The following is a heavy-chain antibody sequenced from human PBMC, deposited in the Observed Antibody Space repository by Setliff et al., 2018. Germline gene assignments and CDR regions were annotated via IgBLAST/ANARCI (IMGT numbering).Heavy chain of an antibody. V-gene: IGHV1-2*04. J-gene: IGHJ4*02. CDR1: GYTFTSYA. CDR3: ATGGYSGYDYVY. CDR2: INPNSGAT. Sequence: ASVKVSCKASGYTFTSYAMHWVRQAPGQGLEWMGRINPNSGATNYAQKFQGWVTMTRDTSISTAYMELSRLRSDDTAVYYCATGGYSGYDYVYWGQGTLVTVSS. D-gene: IGHD5-12*01.